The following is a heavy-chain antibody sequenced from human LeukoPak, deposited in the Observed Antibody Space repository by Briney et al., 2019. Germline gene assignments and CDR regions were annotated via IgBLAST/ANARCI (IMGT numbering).Heavy chain of an antibody. D-gene: IGHD5-18*01. Sequence: GGSLRLSCAASGFTFSNAWMSWVRQAPGKGLEWVGRIKSKTDGGTTDYAAPVKGRFTISRDDSKNTLYLQMNSLKTEDTAVYYCTTDRRPTWIQLWPPFDYWGQGTLATVSS. CDR1: GFTFSNAW. V-gene: IGHV3-15*01. CDR2: IKSKTDGGTT. J-gene: IGHJ4*02. CDR3: TTDRRPTWIQLWPPFDY.